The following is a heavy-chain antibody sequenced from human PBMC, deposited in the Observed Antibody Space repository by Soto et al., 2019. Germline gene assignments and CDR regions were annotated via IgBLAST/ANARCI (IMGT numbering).Heavy chain of an antibody. D-gene: IGHD4-17*01. V-gene: IGHV1-18*01. CDR3: ARVRTTVPNWFDP. CDR2: ISAYNGNT. Sequence: ASVKVSCKSSGYTFTSYGISCVRQAPGQGLEWMGWISAYNGNTNYAQKLQGRVTMTTDTSTSTAYMELRSLRSDDTAVYYCARVRTTVPNWFDPWGQGTLVTAPQ. CDR1: GYTFTSYG. J-gene: IGHJ5*02.